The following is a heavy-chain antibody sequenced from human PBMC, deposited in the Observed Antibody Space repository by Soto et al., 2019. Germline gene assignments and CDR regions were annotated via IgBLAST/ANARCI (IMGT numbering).Heavy chain of an antibody. V-gene: IGHV3-30*18. Sequence: GGSLRLSCAASGFTFSSYGMHWVRQAPGKGLEWVAVISYDGSNKYYADSVKGRFTISRDNSKNTLYLQMNSLRAEDTAVYYCAKDLYDTYYYGSGSYPSDPWGQGTLVTVSS. J-gene: IGHJ5*02. D-gene: IGHD3-10*01. CDR2: ISYDGSNK. CDR1: GFTFSSYG. CDR3: AKDLYDTYYYGSGSYPSDP.